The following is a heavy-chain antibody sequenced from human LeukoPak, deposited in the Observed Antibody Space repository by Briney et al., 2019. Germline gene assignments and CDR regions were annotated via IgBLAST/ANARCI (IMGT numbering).Heavy chain of an antibody. CDR1: GGSFSGYY. D-gene: IGHD3-10*01. J-gene: IGHJ3*02. CDR2: IYYSGST. V-gene: IGHV4-59*01. Sequence: SETLSLTCAVYGGSFSGYYWSWIRQPPGKGLEWIGYIYYSGSTNYNPSLKSRVTISVDTSKNQFSLKLSSVTAADTAVYYCARPGYGSGTYGAFDIWGQGTMVTVSS. CDR3: ARPGYGSGTYGAFDI.